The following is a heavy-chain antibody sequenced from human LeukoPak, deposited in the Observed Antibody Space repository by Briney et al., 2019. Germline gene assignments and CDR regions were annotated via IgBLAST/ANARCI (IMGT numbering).Heavy chain of an antibody. CDR1: GFTFSSYY. CDR3: AREVATTHP. Sequence: PGGSLRLSCAASGFTFSSYYMHWVRQAPGKGLVWVSRIKSDGSVTGYADSVKGRFTISRDNAKNTVYLQMNSLRAEDTAVYYCAREVATTHPWGQGTLVTVSS. CDR2: IKSDGSVT. J-gene: IGHJ5*02. D-gene: IGHD5-12*01. V-gene: IGHV3-74*01.